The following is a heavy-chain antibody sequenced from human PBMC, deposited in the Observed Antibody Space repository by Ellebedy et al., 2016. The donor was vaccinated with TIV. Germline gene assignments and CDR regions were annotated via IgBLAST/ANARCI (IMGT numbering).Heavy chain of an antibody. CDR1: GFTFSSYA. Sequence: GESLKISCAASGFTFSSYAMHWVRQAPGKGLEWVAVVSYDGSNKYYADSVKGRFTISRDNSKNTLYLQMNSLRAEDTAVYYCAREVGATSFGYWGQGTLVTVSS. D-gene: IGHD1-26*01. CDR2: VSYDGSNK. J-gene: IGHJ4*02. V-gene: IGHV3-30-3*01. CDR3: AREVGATSFGY.